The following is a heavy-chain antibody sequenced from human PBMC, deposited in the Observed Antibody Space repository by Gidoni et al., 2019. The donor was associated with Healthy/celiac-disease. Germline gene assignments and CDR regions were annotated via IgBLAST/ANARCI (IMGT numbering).Heavy chain of an antibody. CDR3: ARSSQGVVVNAFDI. CDR2: IIPIFGTA. V-gene: IGHV1-69*06. D-gene: IGHD3-22*01. Sequence: QVQLVQSGAEVKTPGSSVKVSCKASGGTVSSYAISWVRQAPGQGLEWMGGIIPIFGTANYAQKFQGRVTITADKSTSTAYMELSSLRSEDTAVYYCARSSQGVVVNAFDIWGQGTMVTVSS. CDR1: GGTVSSYA. J-gene: IGHJ3*02.